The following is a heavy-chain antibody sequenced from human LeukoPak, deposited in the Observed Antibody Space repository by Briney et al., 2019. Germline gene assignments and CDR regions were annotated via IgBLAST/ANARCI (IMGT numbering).Heavy chain of an antibody. Sequence: GGSLRLSCAASGSTFSSYSMNWVRQAPGKGLEWVSSISSSSSYIYYADSVKGRFTISRDNAKNSLYLQMNSLRAEDTAVYYCARELVVAYYYYGMDVWGQGTTVTVSS. D-gene: IGHD2-15*01. V-gene: IGHV3-21*01. J-gene: IGHJ6*02. CDR1: GSTFSSYS. CDR2: ISSSSSYI. CDR3: ARELVVAYYYYGMDV.